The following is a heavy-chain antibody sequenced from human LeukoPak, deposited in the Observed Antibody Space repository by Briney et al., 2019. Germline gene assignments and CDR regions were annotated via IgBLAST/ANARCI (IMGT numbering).Heavy chain of an antibody. CDR1: GYTFTGYY. D-gene: IGHD3-10*01. CDR2: IIPIFGTA. V-gene: IGHV1-69*13. Sequence: ASVKVSCKASGYTFTGYYMHWVRQAPGQGLEWMGGIIPIFGTANYAQKFQGRVTITADESTSTAYMELSSLRSEDTAVYYCARAGFSRYYYGSGSFRLYYFDYWGQGTLVTVSS. J-gene: IGHJ4*02. CDR3: ARAGFSRYYYGSGSFRLYYFDY.